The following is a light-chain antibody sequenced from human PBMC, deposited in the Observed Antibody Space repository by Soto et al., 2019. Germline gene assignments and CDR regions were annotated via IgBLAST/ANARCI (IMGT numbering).Light chain of an antibody. J-gene: IGLJ1*01. CDR2: YDD. Sequence: QSVLTQPPSVSEAPRQRVTISCSGSRSNIGSNAVNWYQQLPGQAPKLLLYYDDLLPSGVSDRFSGSKSGTSASLAISGLQTGDEADYYCGVWDGSLTTYVFGPGTKLTVL. V-gene: IGLV1-36*01. CDR3: GVWDGSLTTYV. CDR1: RSNIGSNA.